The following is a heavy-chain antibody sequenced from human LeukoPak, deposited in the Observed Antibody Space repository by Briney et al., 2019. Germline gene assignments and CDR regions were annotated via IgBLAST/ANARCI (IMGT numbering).Heavy chain of an antibody. CDR2: ISGSDAST. Sequence: PGSSLRLSCAASGFTFRIYAMSWVRQAPGKGLEWVSGISGSDASTFYAGSVMGRFTISRDNSMNTLYLQMNNVRAEDAAIYFCARRGSEWNSYFYPMDVWGQGTTVTVSS. D-gene: IGHD3-3*01. CDR1: GFTFRIYA. J-gene: IGHJ6*02. V-gene: IGHV3-23*01. CDR3: ARRGSEWNSYFYPMDV.